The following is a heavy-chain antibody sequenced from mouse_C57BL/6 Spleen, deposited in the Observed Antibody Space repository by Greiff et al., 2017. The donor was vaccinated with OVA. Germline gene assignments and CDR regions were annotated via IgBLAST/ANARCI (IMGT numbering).Heavy chain of an antibody. V-gene: IGHV1-80*01. Sequence: QVQLQQSGAELVKPGASVKISCKASGYAFSSYWMNWVKQRPGKGLEWIGQIYTGDGDTHYNGKFKGKATLTADKSSSTAYMQLSSLTSEDSAVYVCARSGYYRGYGYFDYWGQGTTLTVSS. CDR1: GYAFSSYW. J-gene: IGHJ2*01. CDR3: ARSGYYRGYGYFDY. CDR2: IYTGDGDT. D-gene: IGHD2-14*01.